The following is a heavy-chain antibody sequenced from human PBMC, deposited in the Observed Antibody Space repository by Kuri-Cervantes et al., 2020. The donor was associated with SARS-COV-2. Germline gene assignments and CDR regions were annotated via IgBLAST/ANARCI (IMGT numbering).Heavy chain of an antibody. V-gene: IGHV3-30*07. CDR1: GFTFSSYA. Sequence: GESLKISCAASGFTFSSYAMHWVRQAPGKGLEWVAVISYDGSNKYYADSVKGRFTISRDNSKNTLYLQMNSLRAEDTAVYYCAKGPDVVVVAATKFDPWGQGTPVTVSS. CDR2: ISYDGSNK. CDR3: AKGPDVVVVAATKFDP. J-gene: IGHJ5*02. D-gene: IGHD2-15*01.